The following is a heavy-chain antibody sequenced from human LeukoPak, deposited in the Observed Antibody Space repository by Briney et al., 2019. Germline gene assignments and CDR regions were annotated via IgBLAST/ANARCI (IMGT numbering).Heavy chain of an antibody. CDR2: ISAYNGNT. J-gene: IGHJ4*02. D-gene: IGHD3-3*01. CDR3: ARDSGLEVPYFWGRSGSSPDY. V-gene: IGHV1-18*01. CDR1: GYTFTSYG. Sequence: GASVKVSCKASGYTFTSYGISWVRQAPGQGLEWMGWISAYNGNTNYAQKLQGRVTMTTDTSTSTAYMELRSLRSDDTAVYYCARDSGLEVPYFWGRSGSSPDYWGQGTLVTVSS.